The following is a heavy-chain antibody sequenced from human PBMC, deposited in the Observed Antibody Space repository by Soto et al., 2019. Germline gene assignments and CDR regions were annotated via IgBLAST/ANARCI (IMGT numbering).Heavy chain of an antibody. CDR1: GGSISSGGYY. CDR2: IYYSGST. Sequence: LSLTCTVSGGSISSGGYYWSWIRQHPGKGLEWIGYIYYSGSTYYNPSLKSRVTISVDTSKNQFSLKLSSVAAADTAVYYCARLDSSGYYYGYYFDYSGQGTLVTVS. D-gene: IGHD3-22*01. J-gene: IGHJ4*02. CDR3: ARLDSSGYYYGYYFDY. V-gene: IGHV4-31*03.